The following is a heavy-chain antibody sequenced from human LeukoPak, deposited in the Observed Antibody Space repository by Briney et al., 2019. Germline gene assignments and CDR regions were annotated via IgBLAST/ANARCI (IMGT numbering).Heavy chain of an antibody. J-gene: IGHJ6*02. Sequence: GDSLRLSCAASGFTASGNYMSWVPQAPGKARKGVSGIYSGSTTYHADPVRGRFTTTRDNSKNTLYLQMNSLRAEDTAVYYCSSTSCPMCGMDVWGQGTTVTVSS. CDR2: IYSGSTT. CDR1: GFTASGNY. CDR3: SSTSCPMCGMDV. D-gene: IGHD2-2*01. V-gene: IGHV3-53*05.